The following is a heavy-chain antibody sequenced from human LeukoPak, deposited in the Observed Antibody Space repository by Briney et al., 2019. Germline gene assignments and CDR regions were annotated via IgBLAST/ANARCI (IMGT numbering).Heavy chain of an antibody. D-gene: IGHD4-23*01. V-gene: IGHV3-33*01. CDR2: ILSDGSNK. Sequence: GGSLRLSCAASGLTFSRCAMHWVRQAPGKGLEWVAVILSDGSNKYYADSVKGRFTISRDNSKDTLYLQMNSLRAEDTAVYYCATGVTSDSYLFNSYLFNYWGQGTLVTVSS. CDR3: ATGVTSDSYLFNSYLFNY. J-gene: IGHJ4*02. CDR1: GLTFSRCA.